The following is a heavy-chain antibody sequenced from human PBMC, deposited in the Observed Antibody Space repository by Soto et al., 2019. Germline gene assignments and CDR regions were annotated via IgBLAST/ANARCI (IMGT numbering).Heavy chain of an antibody. Sequence: SETLSLTCAVSGGSISSGGYSWSWIRQPPGKGLEWIGYVYHSGSTYYNPSLKSRVTISVDRSKNQFSLKLSSVTAADTAVYYCARGVNDYYDSSSYLLDYWGQGTLVTVSS. CDR2: VYHSGST. V-gene: IGHV4-30-2*01. D-gene: IGHD3-22*01. CDR3: ARGVNDYYDSSSYLLDY. CDR1: GGSISSGGYS. J-gene: IGHJ4*02.